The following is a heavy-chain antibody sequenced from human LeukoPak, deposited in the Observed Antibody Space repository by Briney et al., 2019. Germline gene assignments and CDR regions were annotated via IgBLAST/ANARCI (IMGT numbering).Heavy chain of an antibody. D-gene: IGHD3-22*01. CDR3: ARVSRGYPRDTFDI. Sequence: GGSLRLSCAASRFTFSTYEMNWARQAPGRGLEWVSYISRSGITIYYADSGKGRFTISRDNAKNSLYLQMNSLRAEDTAVYYCARVSRGYPRDTFDIWGQGTMVTVSS. J-gene: IGHJ3*02. V-gene: IGHV3-48*03. CDR1: RFTFSTYE. CDR2: ISRSGITI.